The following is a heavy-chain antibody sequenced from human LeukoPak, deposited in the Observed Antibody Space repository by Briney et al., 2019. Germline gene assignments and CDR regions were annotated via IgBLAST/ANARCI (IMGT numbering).Heavy chain of an antibody. V-gene: IGHV3-48*01. CDR1: GFTFSSYS. CDR2: ISSSSSTI. J-gene: IGHJ4*02. CDR3: ARERQGLIDY. Sequence: GGSLRLSCAASGFTFSSYSMNWVRQAPGKGLEWVSNISSSSSTIYYSASVKGRFTTSRDNANNSLYLQMNSLRAEDTTVHYCARERQGLIDYWGQGTLVTVSS.